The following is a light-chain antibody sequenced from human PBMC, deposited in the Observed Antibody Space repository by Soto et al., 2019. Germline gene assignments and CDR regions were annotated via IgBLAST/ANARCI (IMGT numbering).Light chain of an antibody. V-gene: IGKV3-20*01. J-gene: IGKJ1*01. CDR2: GTS. CDR1: QSVSSSY. Sequence: EIVLTQSPGTLSLSPGERATLSCRASQSVSSSYLAWYQQKPGQAPRLLIYGTSSRATAIPDRFSGSGSGTDFTLTISSLQSEDFAVYYCQQYNNWPRTFGQGTKVDIK. CDR3: QQYNNWPRT.